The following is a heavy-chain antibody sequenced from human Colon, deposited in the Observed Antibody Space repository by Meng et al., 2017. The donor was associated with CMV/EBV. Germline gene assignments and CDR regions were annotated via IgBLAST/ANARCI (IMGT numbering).Heavy chain of an antibody. J-gene: IGHJ4*02. V-gene: IGHV3-7*01. CDR1: GFTFSSYW. D-gene: IGHD3-3*01. CDR3: ARDRNFWSGPYGDY. Sequence: GSLKISCAASGFTFSSYWMSWVRQAPGKGLEWVANIKQDGSEKYYADSVKGRFTISRDNAKNSLYLQMNSLRAEDTAVYYCARDRNFWSGPYGDYWGQGTLVTVSS. CDR2: IKQDGSEK.